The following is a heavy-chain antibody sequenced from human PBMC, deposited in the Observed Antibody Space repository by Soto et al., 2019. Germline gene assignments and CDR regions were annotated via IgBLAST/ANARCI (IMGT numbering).Heavy chain of an antibody. CDR2: IYYSGST. CDR1: GGSVGSGSYY. J-gene: IGHJ4*02. Sequence: SETLSLTCTVSGGSVGSGSYYWSWIRQPPGKGLEWIGYIYYSGSTNYTPSLKSRVTISVDTSKNQFSLKLSSVTAADTAVYYCAREGGGIVAKYFDYWGQGTLVTVSS. V-gene: IGHV4-61*01. CDR3: AREGGGIVAKYFDY. D-gene: IGHD2-15*01.